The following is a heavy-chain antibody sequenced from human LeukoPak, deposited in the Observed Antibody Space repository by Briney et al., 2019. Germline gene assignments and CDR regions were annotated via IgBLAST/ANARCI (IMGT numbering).Heavy chain of an antibody. D-gene: IGHD3-3*01. CDR1: GCTFSCYW. J-gene: IGHJ4*02. CDR3: ARVRLRFLEWTH. V-gene: IGHV3-7*01. CDR2: IKGDGSEK. Sequence: GGPLRLSCGACGCTFSCYWMSGLRQARGRGVEWVDNIKGDGSEKYCVSSEKGRFTTSRDNAKNSLYLQRNSLRAEDTAVYYCARVRLRFLEWTHWGQGTLVTVSS.